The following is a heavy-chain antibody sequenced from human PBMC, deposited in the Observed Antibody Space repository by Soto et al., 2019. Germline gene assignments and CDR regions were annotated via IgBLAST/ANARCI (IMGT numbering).Heavy chain of an antibody. V-gene: IGHV4-61*08. J-gene: IGHJ4*02. CDR3: ARSTGYGDSYFDY. CDR2: IYYSGST. D-gene: IGHD4-17*01. CDR1: GGSISSGGYY. Sequence: SETLSLTCTVSGGSISSGGYYWSWIRQHPGKGLEWIGYIYYSGSTYYNPSLKSRVTISVDTSKNQFSLRLRSVTAADTAVYFCARSTGYGDSYFDYWGQGALVTVSS.